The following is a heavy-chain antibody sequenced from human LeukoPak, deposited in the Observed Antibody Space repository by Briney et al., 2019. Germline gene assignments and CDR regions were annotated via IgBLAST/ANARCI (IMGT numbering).Heavy chain of an antibody. D-gene: IGHD2-2*01. Sequence: AASVKVSCKASGYTFTGYYMHWVPQAPGQGLEWTGWINPNSGGPNYSQKLQGRVTMTSDTFISTAYIELRRLRSDDTALYYCAIELYQLLTRQNWCDPWGQGTLVTVSS. CDR1: GYTFTGYY. V-gene: IGHV1-2*03. CDR2: INPNSGGP. J-gene: IGHJ5*02. CDR3: AIELYQLLTRQNWCDP.